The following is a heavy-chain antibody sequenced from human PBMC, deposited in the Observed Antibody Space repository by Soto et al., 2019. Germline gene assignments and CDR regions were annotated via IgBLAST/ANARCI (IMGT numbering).Heavy chain of an antibody. Sequence: QVQLVESGGGVVQPGRSLRLSCAASGFTFSSYAMHWVRQAPGKGLEWVAVLSYDGSNKYYADSVKGRFTISRDNSKNTLFPQMNSLRAEDTAVYYCARDNSPYSSGWHNRHFDYWGQGTLVTVSS. D-gene: IGHD6-19*01. V-gene: IGHV3-30-3*01. CDR2: LSYDGSNK. CDR3: ARDNSPYSSGWHNRHFDY. J-gene: IGHJ4*02. CDR1: GFTFSSYA.